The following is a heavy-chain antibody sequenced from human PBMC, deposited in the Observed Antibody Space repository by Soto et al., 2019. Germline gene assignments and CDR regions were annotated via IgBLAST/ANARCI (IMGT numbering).Heavy chain of an antibody. CDR1: GFTFSTYP. Sequence: GGSLRLSCAASGFTFSTYPMNWVRQAPGKGLEWVSTVSDSGDNTYYADSVKGRFTISRGNSKNTLYLQMNSLGVEDTALYYCARGLLRRFLDAFDIWGQGTMVTVSS. CDR3: ARGLLRRFLDAFDI. D-gene: IGHD2-15*01. CDR2: VSDSGDNT. J-gene: IGHJ3*02. V-gene: IGHV3-23*01.